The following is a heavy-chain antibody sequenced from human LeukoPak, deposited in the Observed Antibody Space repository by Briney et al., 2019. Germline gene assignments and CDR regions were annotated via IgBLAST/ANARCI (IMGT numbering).Heavy chain of an antibody. CDR3: ARAGSSSSPPRDY. CDR2: ISYSGST. Sequence: SETLSLTCTVSGGSISSYYGSWIRQPPGKGLEWIGYISYSGSTNYNPSLKSRVPMSVDTSKNQVALTLSSVTAAATAVYYCARAGSSSSPPRDYWGQGTLVTVSS. J-gene: IGHJ4*02. V-gene: IGHV4-59*01. D-gene: IGHD6-13*01. CDR1: GGSISSYY.